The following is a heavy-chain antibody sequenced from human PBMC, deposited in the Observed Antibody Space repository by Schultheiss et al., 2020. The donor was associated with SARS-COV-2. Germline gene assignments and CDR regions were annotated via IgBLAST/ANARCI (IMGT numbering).Heavy chain of an antibody. CDR1: GGSISSYY. V-gene: IGHV4-4*07. D-gene: IGHD3-10*01. J-gene: IGHJ4*02. CDR3: AKDLSPLMVRGDGLYY. CDR2: IYTSGST. Sequence: SQTLSLTCTVSGGSISSYYWSWIRQPAGKGLEWIGRIYTSGSTNYNPSLKSLVTISVDTSKNQFSLQLNSVTPEDTAVYYCAKDLSPLMVRGDGLYYWGQGALVTVSS.